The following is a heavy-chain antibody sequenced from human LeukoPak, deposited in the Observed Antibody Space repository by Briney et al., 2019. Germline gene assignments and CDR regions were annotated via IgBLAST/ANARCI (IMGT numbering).Heavy chain of an antibody. CDR2: ISYDESNK. Sequence: GGSLRLSCAASGFTFSSYAMHWVRQAPGKGLEWVAVISYDESNKYYADSVKGRFTISRDNSKNTLYLQMNSLRAEDTAVYYCARVLTPAHYYGSGSYYNVLYYYYYGMDVWGQGTTVTVSS. D-gene: IGHD3-10*01. CDR1: GFTFSSYA. J-gene: IGHJ6*02. CDR3: ARVLTPAHYYGSGSYYNVLYYYYYGMDV. V-gene: IGHV3-30-3*01.